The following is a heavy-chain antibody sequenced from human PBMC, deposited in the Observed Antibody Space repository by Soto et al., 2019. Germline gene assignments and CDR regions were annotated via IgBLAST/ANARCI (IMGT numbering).Heavy chain of an antibody. J-gene: IGHJ6*02. CDR2: IIPIFGTA. CDR1: GGTFSSYA. D-gene: IGHD4-17*01. Sequence: SVKVSCKASGGTFSSYAISWVRQAPGQGLEWMGGIIPIFGTANYAQKFQGRVTITADESTSTAYMELSSLRSEDTAVYYCARSARYGDDYYYYGMDVWGQGTTVTVSS. V-gene: IGHV1-69*13. CDR3: ARSARYGDDYYYYGMDV.